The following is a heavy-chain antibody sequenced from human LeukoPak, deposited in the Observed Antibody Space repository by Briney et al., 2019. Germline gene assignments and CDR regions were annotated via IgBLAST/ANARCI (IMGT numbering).Heavy chain of an antibody. V-gene: IGHV3-11*04. CDR1: GFTFDDYG. CDR2: IKGTGLTT. D-gene: IGHD3-16*01. CDR3: ARAGELRYMDV. Sequence: GGSLRLSCAASGFTFDDYGMSWIRQAPGKGLEWVSTIKGTGLTTYYADSVKGRFTISRDNAKNSLFLQMSSLRADDTAIYYCARAGELRYMDVWGKGTAVTVSS. J-gene: IGHJ6*03.